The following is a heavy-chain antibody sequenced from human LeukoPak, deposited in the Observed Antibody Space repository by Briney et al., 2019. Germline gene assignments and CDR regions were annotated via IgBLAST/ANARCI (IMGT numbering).Heavy chain of an antibody. J-gene: IGHJ5*02. V-gene: IGHV4-34*01. CDR3: ARKSVAGLDP. CDR2: INHSGST. D-gene: IGHD6-19*01. Sequence: SETLSLTCAVYGGSFSGYYWSWIRQPPGKGLEWIGEINHSGSTNYNPSLKSRVTISVDTPKNQFSLKLSSVTAADTAVYYCARKSVAGLDPWGQGTLVTVSS. CDR1: GGSFSGYY.